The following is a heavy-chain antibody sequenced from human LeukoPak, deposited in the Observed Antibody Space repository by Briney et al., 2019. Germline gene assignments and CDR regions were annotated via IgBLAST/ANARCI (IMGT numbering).Heavy chain of an antibody. Sequence: EPGGSLRLSCAASGFTFTTYWMAWVRQAPGKGLEWVANIRQDGGEKYYADSVKGRFTISRDNSKNTLYLQMNSLRAEDTAVYYCAKDSSYLDPGAFDIWGQGTMVTVSS. CDR2: IRQDGGEK. J-gene: IGHJ3*02. CDR3: AKDSSYLDPGAFDI. V-gene: IGHV3-7*01. D-gene: IGHD6-6*01. CDR1: GFTFTTYW.